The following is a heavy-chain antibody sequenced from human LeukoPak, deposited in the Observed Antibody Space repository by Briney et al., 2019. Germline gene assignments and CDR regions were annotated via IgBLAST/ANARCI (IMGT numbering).Heavy chain of an antibody. Sequence: SETLSLTCTVSGGSISSYYWSWIRQPAGKGLEWIGRIYTSGSTNYNASLKSRVSMSVDTSRNQFSLRLSSVTAADTAVFYCARENSGSYREFDYWGQGTLVTVSS. CDR2: IYTSGST. CDR3: ARENSGSYREFDY. V-gene: IGHV4-4*07. CDR1: GGSISSYY. D-gene: IGHD1-26*01. J-gene: IGHJ4*02.